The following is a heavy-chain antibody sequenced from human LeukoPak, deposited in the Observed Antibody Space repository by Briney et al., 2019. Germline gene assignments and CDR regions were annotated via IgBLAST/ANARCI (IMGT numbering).Heavy chain of an antibody. CDR1: GYSISSVYH. D-gene: IGHD1-26*01. CDR3: ARGRVPGATQHPAFDI. J-gene: IGHJ3*02. Sequence: SETLSLTCTVSGYSISSVYHCGWVRQPPGKGLEWIGSIYHSGSTYYNPSLKSRVTISVDTSKNQCSLKLRMVTAADTAVYFCARGRVPGATQHPAFDIWGQGTMVTVTS. CDR2: IYHSGST. V-gene: IGHV4-38-2*02.